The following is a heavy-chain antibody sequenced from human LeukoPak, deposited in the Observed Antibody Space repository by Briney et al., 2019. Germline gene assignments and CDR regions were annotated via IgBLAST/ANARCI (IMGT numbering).Heavy chain of an antibody. CDR1: GGSISSYY. J-gene: IGHJ3*02. D-gene: IGHD3-10*01. V-gene: IGHV4-4*07. Sequence: PSETLSLTCTVSGGSISSYYWSWIRQPAGKELEWIGRIYTSGSTNYNPSLKSRVTMSVDTSKNQFSLKLSSVTAADTAVYYCARETYYYGSGSYAFDIWGQGTMVTVSS. CDR3: ARETYYYGSGSYAFDI. CDR2: IYTSGST.